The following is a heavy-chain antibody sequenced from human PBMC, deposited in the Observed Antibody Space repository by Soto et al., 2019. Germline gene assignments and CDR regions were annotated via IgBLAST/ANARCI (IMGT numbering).Heavy chain of an antibody. V-gene: IGHV3-23*01. Sequence: GSLRLSCAASGFTFNNYAMNWVRQAPGKGLEWVATISATGGSTYYADSVKGRFTISRDSSKNTLYLQMNGLRVEDTAVYYCAKDRLAGNFDYWGQGTQVTVSS. J-gene: IGHJ4*02. CDR3: AKDRLAGNFDY. CDR2: ISATGGST. CDR1: GFTFNNYA.